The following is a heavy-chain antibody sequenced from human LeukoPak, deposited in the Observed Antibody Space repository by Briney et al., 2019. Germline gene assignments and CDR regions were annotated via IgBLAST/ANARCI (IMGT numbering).Heavy chain of an antibody. V-gene: IGHV4-34*01. CDR2: IYYSGST. D-gene: IGHD3-9*01. CDR1: GGSFSGYY. Sequence: SETLSLTCAVYGGSFSGYYWSWIRQPPGKGLEWIGSIYYSGSTNYNPSLKSRLTISIDPSKNQFSLKLSSVTAADTAVYYCARPYVLTGYYPYYFDSWGQGTLVTVSS. J-gene: IGHJ4*02. CDR3: ARPYVLTGYYPYYFDS.